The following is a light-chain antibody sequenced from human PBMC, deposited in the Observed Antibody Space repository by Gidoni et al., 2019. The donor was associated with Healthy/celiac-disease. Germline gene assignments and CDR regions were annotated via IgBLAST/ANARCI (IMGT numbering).Light chain of an antibody. CDR2: KAS. Sequence: DIQLTQSPSTLSASVGDRVTITCRASQRISSWLAWYQQKPGKAPKLLIYKASSLESGVPSRFSGSGSGTEFTLTISSLQPDDFATYYCQQYNSYPWTFGHGTKVEIK. J-gene: IGKJ1*01. V-gene: IGKV1-5*03. CDR3: QQYNSYPWT. CDR1: QRISSW.